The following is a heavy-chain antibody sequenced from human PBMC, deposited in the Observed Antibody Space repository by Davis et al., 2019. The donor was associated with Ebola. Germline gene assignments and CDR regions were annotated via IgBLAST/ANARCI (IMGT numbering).Heavy chain of an antibody. Sequence: GESLKISCAVSGFNFSHYAKSWVRQAPGKGLEWVANINQDGSEKYYVDSVKGRFTISRDNAKNSLYLQMNSLRAEDTAVYYCARDLVVAVAGAMTYYYYGMDVWGQGTTVTVSS. V-gene: IGHV3-7*01. CDR3: ARDLVVAVAGAMTYYYYGMDV. D-gene: IGHD6-19*01. J-gene: IGHJ6*02. CDR2: INQDGSEK. CDR1: GFNFSHYA.